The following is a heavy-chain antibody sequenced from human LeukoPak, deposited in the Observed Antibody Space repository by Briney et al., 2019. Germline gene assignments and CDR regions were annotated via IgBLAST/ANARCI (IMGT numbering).Heavy chain of an antibody. CDR3: ARERYCSGGSCYYFDY. CDR1: GFTFSSYG. Sequence: AGGSLRLSCAASGFTFSSYGMHWVRQAPGKGLEWVAVIWYDGSKKYYADSVKGRFTISRDNSKNTLYLQMNSLRAEDTAVYYCARERYCSGGSCYYFDYWGQGTLVTVSS. CDR2: IWYDGSKK. V-gene: IGHV3-33*01. J-gene: IGHJ4*02. D-gene: IGHD2-15*01.